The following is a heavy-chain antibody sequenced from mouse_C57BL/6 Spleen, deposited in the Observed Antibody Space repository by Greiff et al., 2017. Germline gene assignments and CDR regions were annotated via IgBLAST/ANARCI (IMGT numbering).Heavy chain of an antibody. Sequence: VQLQQSGPGLVQPSQSLSITCTVSGFSLTSYGVHWVRQPPGKGLEWLGVIWSGGSTDYNAAFISRLSISKDNSKSQVFFKMNSLQADDTAIYYCAKNGGYDYDECAMDYWGQGTSVTVSS. D-gene: IGHD2-4*01. CDR1: GFSLTSYG. CDR2: IWSGGST. J-gene: IGHJ4*01. CDR3: AKNGGYDYDECAMDY. V-gene: IGHV2-4*01.